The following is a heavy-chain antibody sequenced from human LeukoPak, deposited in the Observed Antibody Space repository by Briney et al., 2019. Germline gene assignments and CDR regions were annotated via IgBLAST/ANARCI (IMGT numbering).Heavy chain of an antibody. D-gene: IGHD3-10*01. Sequence: GGSLRLSCAASGFTFSSYWMSWVRQAPGKGLEWVANIKQDGSEKYYVDSVKGRFTISRDNSKNTLYLQMNSLRAEDTAVYYCAKDERGGKLLWFGELRAFDYWGQGTLVTVSS. CDR2: IKQDGSEK. CDR3: AKDERGGKLLWFGELRAFDY. J-gene: IGHJ4*02. V-gene: IGHV3-7*03. CDR1: GFTFSSYW.